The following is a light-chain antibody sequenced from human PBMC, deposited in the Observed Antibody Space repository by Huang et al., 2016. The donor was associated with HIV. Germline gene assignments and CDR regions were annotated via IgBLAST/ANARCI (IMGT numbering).Light chain of an antibody. CDR2: EAS. Sequence: IMMTQSPATLSLSPGQGATLSCRASQRVSTNLAWYQQKPGQAPRLLIYEASTWASGIPARFRGSGSGTEFTLTITSLQSEDFAVYFCQQYSDWPITFGPGTTVDLK. CDR1: QRVSTN. J-gene: IGKJ3*01. CDR3: QQYSDWPIT. V-gene: IGKV3-15*01.